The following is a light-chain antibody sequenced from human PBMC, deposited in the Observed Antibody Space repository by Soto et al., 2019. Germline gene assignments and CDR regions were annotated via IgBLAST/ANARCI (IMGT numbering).Light chain of an antibody. V-gene: IGLV2-14*01. CDR2: DVN. J-gene: IGLJ3*02. Sequence: QSVLTQPASLSGSPGESITISCIGGSSDFSGYKYVSWYQQYPGKAPKVIIYDVNKRPSGISDRFSASKSGNTASLTISGLQADDEAHYYCLSYTTSTTLGVFGGGTKLTVL. CDR3: LSYTTSTTLGV. CDR1: SSDFSGYKY.